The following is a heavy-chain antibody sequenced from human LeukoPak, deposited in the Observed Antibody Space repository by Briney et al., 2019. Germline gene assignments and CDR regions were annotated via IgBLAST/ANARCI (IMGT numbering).Heavy chain of an antibody. J-gene: IGHJ4*02. CDR2: IYPGDSDT. Sequence: GESLKISCKGSGYSFTSYWIGWVRQMPGKGLEWMGIIYPGDSDTRYSPSFQGQVTISADKSISTAYLQWSSLKASDTAMYYCARTPPTGCSSTSCYFDYWGPGTLVTVSS. CDR1: GYSFTSYW. CDR3: ARTPPTGCSSTSCYFDY. V-gene: IGHV5-51*01. D-gene: IGHD2-2*01.